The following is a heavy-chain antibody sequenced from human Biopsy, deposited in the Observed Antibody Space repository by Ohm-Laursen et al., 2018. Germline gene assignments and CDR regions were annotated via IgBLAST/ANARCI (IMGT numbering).Heavy chain of an antibody. CDR1: GDSFNGYY. J-gene: IGHJ6*02. Sequence: TLSLTCAVYGDSFNGYYWSWIRQTPGKGLEWIGEINHSGRTNSNPSLKSRVTISVDTSKNQFSLKVRSVTAADTAVYYCVRGVDYYDPYHYYALDVWGQGTTVTVSS. D-gene: IGHD3-22*01. CDR3: VRGVDYYDPYHYYALDV. CDR2: INHSGRT. V-gene: IGHV4-34*01.